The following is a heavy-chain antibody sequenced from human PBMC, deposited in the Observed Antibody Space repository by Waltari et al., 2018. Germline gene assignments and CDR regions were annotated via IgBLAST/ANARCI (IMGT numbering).Heavy chain of an antibody. CDR3: ARDDHNWFDP. J-gene: IGHJ5*02. CDR1: GGSISSYY. Sequence: QVQLQESGPGLVKPSETLSLTCTVSGGSISSYYWSWIRQPPGKGLEWIGYIYYSGSTNYNPYLKSRVTRSVDTSKNQSSLKLSSVTAAETAVYYCARDDHNWFDPWGQGTLVTVSS. V-gene: IGHV4-59*01. CDR2: IYYSGST.